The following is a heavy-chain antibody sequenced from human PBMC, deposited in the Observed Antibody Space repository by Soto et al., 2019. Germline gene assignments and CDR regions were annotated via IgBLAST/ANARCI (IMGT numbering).Heavy chain of an antibody. CDR3: ASVNTVRSWDYDGMDI. J-gene: IGHJ6*02. Sequence: QLHLVESGGGVVQPGASVRLSCEASGITFSAFGMHWVRQAPGKGLEWVAGIRHDGSNDYYSDFAKGRLTISRDNSRDTLYLQINSLRADDSAVYYCASVNTVRSWDYDGMDIWGQGTTVTVSS. V-gene: IGHV3-33*03. CDR1: GITFSAFG. CDR2: IRHDGSND. D-gene: IGHD3-10*01.